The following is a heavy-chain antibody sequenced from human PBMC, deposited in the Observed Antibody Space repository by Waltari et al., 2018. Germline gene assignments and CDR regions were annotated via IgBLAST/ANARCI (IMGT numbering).Heavy chain of an antibody. Sequence: EEQLVESGGDLVQPGGSLRLSCTASGFMLSSYWMSWVRQAPGKGLEWVANIKQDGSTKNYVDSVKGRFTISRDNAKNSLYLQLNSLRVEDTAVYYCARETYYYETWGQGTLVTVSS. D-gene: IGHD3-22*01. V-gene: IGHV3-7*01. CDR3: ARETYYYET. CDR1: GFMLSSYW. CDR2: IKQDGSTK. J-gene: IGHJ4*02.